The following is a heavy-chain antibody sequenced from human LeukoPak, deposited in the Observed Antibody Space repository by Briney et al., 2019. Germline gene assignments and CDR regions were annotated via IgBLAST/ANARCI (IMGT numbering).Heavy chain of an antibody. CDR2: ISGSGGST. CDR1: GFTFSSYA. CDR3: AKAHRRYCSSTSCYWDY. D-gene: IGHD2-2*01. Sequence: PGGSLRLSCAASGFTFSSYAMSWVRQAPGKGLEWVSAISGSGGSTYYADSVKGRFTIPRDNSKNTLYLQMNSLRAEDTAVYYCAKAHRRYCSSTSCYWDYWGQGTLVTVSS. J-gene: IGHJ4*02. V-gene: IGHV3-23*01.